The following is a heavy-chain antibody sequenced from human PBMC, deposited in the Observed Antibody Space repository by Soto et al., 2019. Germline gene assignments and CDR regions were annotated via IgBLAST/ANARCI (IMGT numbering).Heavy chain of an antibody. CDR3: AREKGGLSDY. J-gene: IGHJ4*02. D-gene: IGHD3-16*01. CDR1: EYTFAGYY. V-gene: IGHV1-46*01. Sequence: QVQLVQSGAEVKKPGAPVKISCKASEYTFAGYYIHWVRQAPGQGLEWVGIINAGGGSTIYAQKFQDRVTMTSDTSTNTVYMNLSSLTSEDTAVYYCAREKGGLSDYWGQGTLVTVSS. CDR2: INAGGGST.